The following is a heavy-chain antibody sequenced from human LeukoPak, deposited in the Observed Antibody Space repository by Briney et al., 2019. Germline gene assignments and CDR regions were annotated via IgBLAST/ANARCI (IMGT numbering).Heavy chain of an antibody. V-gene: IGHV4-39*01. D-gene: IGHD2-2*01. J-gene: IGHJ5*02. Sequence: PSETLSLTCTVSGGSISSSGYYWGWIRQPPGKGREWIEIMYYSGSSSYNPSLKSRVTISVDTSKNQFSLRLTSVTAADTAVYYCARYSSSQGWFDPWGQGTLVTVSS. CDR1: GGSISSSGYY. CDR2: MYYSGSS. CDR3: ARYSSSQGWFDP.